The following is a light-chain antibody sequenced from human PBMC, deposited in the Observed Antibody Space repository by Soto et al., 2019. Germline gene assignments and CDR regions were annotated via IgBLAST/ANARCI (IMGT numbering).Light chain of an antibody. CDR3: GTWDSSLSAPWV. CDR2: ENN. V-gene: IGLV1-51*02. Sequence: QSVLTQPPSVSAAPGQKVTISCSGSSSNIGNNYVSWYQQLPGTAPKLLIYENNKRPSGIPDRFSGSKSGTSATLGITGLQTGDEADYYCGTWDSSLSAPWVFGTGTQLTVL. CDR1: SSNIGNNY. J-gene: IGLJ1*01.